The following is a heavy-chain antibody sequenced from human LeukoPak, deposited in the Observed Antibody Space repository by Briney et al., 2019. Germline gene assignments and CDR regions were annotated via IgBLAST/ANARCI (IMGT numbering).Heavy chain of an antibody. CDR3: ASGSWYVDTPPY. V-gene: IGHV6-1*01. CDR2: TYYRSKWYN. Sequence: SQTLSLTCAISGDSVSSNSAAWNWIRQSPSRGLEWLGRTYYRSKWYNDYAVSVKSRITINPDTSKNHFSLKLSSVTAADTAVYYCASGSWYVDTPPYRGQGTLVTVSS. CDR1: GDSVSSNSAA. D-gene: IGHD6-13*01. J-gene: IGHJ4*02.